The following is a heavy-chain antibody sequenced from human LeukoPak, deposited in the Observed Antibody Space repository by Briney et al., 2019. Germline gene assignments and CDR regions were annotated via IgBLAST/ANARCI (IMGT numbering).Heavy chain of an antibody. CDR1: GYTFTGYY. CDR2: RNPNSGGR. CDR3: ARVLRYDDSSGYYAY. V-gene: IGHV1-2*02. J-gene: IGHJ4*02. D-gene: IGHD3-22*01. Sequence: ASVKVSCKASGYTFTGYYMHWGRQAPGQGLEWMGWRNPNSGGRNYAQTLQGRVTMTRDTSISIVYMELSGLRTDDPAVYYCARVLRYDDSSGYYAYWGQGTLVTVSS.